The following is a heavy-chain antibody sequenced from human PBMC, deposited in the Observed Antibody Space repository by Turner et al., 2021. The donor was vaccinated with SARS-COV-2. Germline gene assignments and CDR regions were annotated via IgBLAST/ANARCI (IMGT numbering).Heavy chain of an antibody. Sequence: QVQLQESGPGLVKPSATLSLTCTVSGGSISSYYWSWIRQPPGKGLEWIGYIYYSGSTYYNPSLKSRVTISVDTSKNQFSLKLSSMTAADTAVYYCARVSILRSWYFDLWGRGTLVTVSS. CDR2: IYYSGST. V-gene: IGHV4-59*01. CDR3: ARVSILRSWYFDL. D-gene: IGHD3-3*01. J-gene: IGHJ2*01. CDR1: GGSISSYY.